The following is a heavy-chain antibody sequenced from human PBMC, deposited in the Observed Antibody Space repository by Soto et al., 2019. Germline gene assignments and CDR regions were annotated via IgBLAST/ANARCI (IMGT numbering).Heavy chain of an antibody. V-gene: IGHV1-24*01. CDR3: ATDRRYSSGGLDAFDI. CDR1: GYTLTELS. CDR2: FDPEDGET. Sequence: ASVKVSCKVSGYTLTELSMHWVRQAPGKGLEWMGGFDPEDGETIYAQKFQGRVTMTEDTSTDTAYMELSSLRSEDTAVYYCATDRRYSSGGLDAFDIWGQGTMVTVSS. D-gene: IGHD6-19*01. J-gene: IGHJ3*02.